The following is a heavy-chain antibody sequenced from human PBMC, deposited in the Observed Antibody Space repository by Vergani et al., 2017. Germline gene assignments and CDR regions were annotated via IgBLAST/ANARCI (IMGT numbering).Heavy chain of an antibody. Sequence: QVQLVESGGGAVQPGGSLRLSCAAPGFTFSSYGIHWVRQAPGKGLEWVAFLRYDGSNKYYADSVKGRFTISRENSKNTLYLQMNSLGAEDTAVYYCAKVGVSGPAWNWFDPWGQGTLVTVSS. CDR2: LRYDGSNK. D-gene: IGHD5-12*01. J-gene: IGHJ5*02. CDR3: AKVGVSGPAWNWFDP. CDR1: GFTFSSYG. V-gene: IGHV3-30*02.